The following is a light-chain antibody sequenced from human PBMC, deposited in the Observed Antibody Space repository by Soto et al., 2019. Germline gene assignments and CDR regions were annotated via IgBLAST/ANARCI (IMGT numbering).Light chain of an antibody. CDR2: DTS. V-gene: IGKV3-15*01. CDR1: QSVSSN. J-gene: IGKJ4*01. Sequence: EIVLTQSPGTLSLSPGEGATLSCRASQSVSSNLAWYQQVPGQVPRLLIYDTSTRAAGIPARFSGSGSDTEFALTISSLQSEDFAVYYCQHYNTWPLTFGGGTKVDIK. CDR3: QHYNTWPLT.